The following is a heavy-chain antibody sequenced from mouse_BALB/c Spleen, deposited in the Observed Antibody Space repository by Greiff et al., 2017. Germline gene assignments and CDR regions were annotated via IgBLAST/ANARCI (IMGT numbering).Heavy chain of an antibody. CDR3: ARYDYGSSYAMDY. V-gene: IGHV5-17*02. J-gene: IGHJ4*01. Sequence: EVKLVESGGGLVQPGGSRKLSCAASGFTFSSFGMHWVRQAPEKGLEWVAYISSGSSTIYYADTVKGRFTISRDNPKNTLFLQMTSLRSEDTAMYYCARYDYGSSYAMDYWGQGTSVTVSS. CDR1: GFTFSSFG. D-gene: IGHD1-1*01. CDR2: ISSGSSTI.